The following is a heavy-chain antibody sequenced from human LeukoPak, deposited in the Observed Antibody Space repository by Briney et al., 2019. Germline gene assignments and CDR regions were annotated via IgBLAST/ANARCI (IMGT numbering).Heavy chain of an antibody. D-gene: IGHD6-19*01. CDR3: ARGRRGRYSSGWYSSNVLDY. CDR1: GGSISSGSYC. Sequence: SETLSLTCTVSGGSISSGSYCWSWIRQPPGKGLEWIGEINHSGSTNYNPSLKSRVTISVDTSKNQFSLKLSSVTAADTAVYYCARGRRGRYSSGWYSSNVLDYWGQGTLVTVSS. J-gene: IGHJ4*02. CDR2: INHSGST. V-gene: IGHV4-39*07.